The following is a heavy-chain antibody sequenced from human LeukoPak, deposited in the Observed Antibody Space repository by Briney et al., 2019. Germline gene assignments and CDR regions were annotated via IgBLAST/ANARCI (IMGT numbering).Heavy chain of an antibody. D-gene: IGHD6-13*01. CDR2: ISGSGGST. V-gene: IGHV3-23*01. J-gene: IGHJ4*02. CDR1: GFTFSSYA. Sequence: GGSLRLSCAAPGFTFSSYAMSWVRQAPGQGLEWVSAISGSGGSTYYADSVKGRFTISRDNSKNTLYLQMNSLRAEDTAVYYCAKDPVGVAAGSSLFDYWGQGTLVTVSS. CDR3: AKDPVGVAAGSSLFDY.